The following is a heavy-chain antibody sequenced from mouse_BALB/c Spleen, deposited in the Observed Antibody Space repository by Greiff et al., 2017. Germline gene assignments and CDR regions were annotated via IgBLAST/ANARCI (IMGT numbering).Heavy chain of an antibody. D-gene: IGHD1-1*01. CDR2: ISYDGSN. V-gene: IGHV3-6*02. J-gene: IGHJ4*01. CDR3: AIYYGSSYRYYYAMDY. CDR1: GYSITSGYY. Sequence: DVQLQESGPGLVKPSQSLSLTCSVTGYSITSGYYWNWIRQFPGNKLEWMGYISYDGSNNYNPSLKNRISITRDTSKNQFFLKLNSVTTEDTATYYCAIYYGSSYRYYYAMDYWGQGTSVTVSS.